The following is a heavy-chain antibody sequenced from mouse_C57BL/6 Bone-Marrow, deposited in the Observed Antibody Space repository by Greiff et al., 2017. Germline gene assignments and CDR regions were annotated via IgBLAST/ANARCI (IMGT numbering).Heavy chain of an antibody. D-gene: IGHD1-1*01. J-gene: IGHJ3*01. Sequence: EVQVVESEGGLVQPGSSMKLSCTASGFTFSDYYMAWVRQVPEKGLEWVANINYDGSSTYYLDSLKSRFIISRDNAKNILYLQMSSLKSEYTATYYCARDQEDYGSSYPFAYWGQGTLVTVSA. CDR2: INYDGSST. V-gene: IGHV5-16*01. CDR3: ARDQEDYGSSYPFAY. CDR1: GFTFSDYY.